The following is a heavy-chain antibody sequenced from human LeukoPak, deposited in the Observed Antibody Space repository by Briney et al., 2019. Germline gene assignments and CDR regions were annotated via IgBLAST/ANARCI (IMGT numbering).Heavy chain of an antibody. CDR2: INPSGGST. CDR3: ARDHGHYYDSSGYFLDAFDI. V-gene: IGHV1-46*01. CDR1: GYTFTSYY. J-gene: IGHJ3*02. D-gene: IGHD3-22*01. Sequence: ASVKVSCKASGYTFTSYYMHWVRQAPGQGLEWMGIINPSGGSTSYAQKFRGRVTMTRDTSTSTVYMELSSLRSEDTAVYYCARDHGHYYDSSGYFLDAFDIWGQGTMVTVSS.